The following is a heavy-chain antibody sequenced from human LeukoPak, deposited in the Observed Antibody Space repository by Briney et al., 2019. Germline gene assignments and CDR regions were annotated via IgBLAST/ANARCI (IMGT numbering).Heavy chain of an antibody. J-gene: IGHJ6*02. CDR1: GGTFSSYA. Sequence: GASVKVSCKASGGTFSSYAISWARQAPGQGLEWMGGIIPIFGTANYAQKFQGRVTITADESTSTAYMELSSLRSEDTAVYYCAREGGFEAYYYYGMDVWGQGTTVTVSS. V-gene: IGHV1-69*13. D-gene: IGHD5-12*01. CDR2: IIPIFGTA. CDR3: AREGGFEAYYYYGMDV.